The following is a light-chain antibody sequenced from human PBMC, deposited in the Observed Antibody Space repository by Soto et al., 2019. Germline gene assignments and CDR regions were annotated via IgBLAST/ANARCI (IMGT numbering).Light chain of an antibody. CDR3: QQYLNLLT. CDR1: QDINIY. CDR2: DAS. V-gene: IGKV1-33*01. Sequence: DIQMTQSPSPLSASVGDRVTITCQASQDINIYLNWYQQKPGKAPKLLIYDASNLETGVPSRFSGSGSGTEFTFTISSLQPEDIATYFCQQYLNLLTFGGGTKVEIK. J-gene: IGKJ4*01.